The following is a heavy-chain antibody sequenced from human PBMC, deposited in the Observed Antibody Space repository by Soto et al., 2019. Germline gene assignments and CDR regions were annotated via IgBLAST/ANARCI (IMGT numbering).Heavy chain of an antibody. Sequence: SETLSLTCTIPGGSIGSYYWSWIPPPPGKGLEWIGYIYYSGSTKYNPSLKSRVTISVDTSKNQFSLKLTSVTAADTAVYYCARHSSGWYNTDYWGQGTLVTVS. CDR2: IYYSGST. V-gene: IGHV4-59*01. D-gene: IGHD6-19*01. CDR3: ARHSSGWYNTDY. CDR1: GGSIGSYY. J-gene: IGHJ4*02.